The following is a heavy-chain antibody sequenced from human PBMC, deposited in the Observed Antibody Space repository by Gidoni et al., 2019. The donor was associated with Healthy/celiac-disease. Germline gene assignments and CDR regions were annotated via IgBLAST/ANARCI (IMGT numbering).Heavy chain of an antibody. V-gene: IGHV3-7*03. Sequence: EVQLVESGGGLVQPGGSLRLPCAASGFTFSSYWMRWVRQAPGKGLEGVANIKQDGSEKYYVDSVKGRFTISRDNAKNSLYLQMNSLRAEDTAVYYCARIPSIAIWFGSRGRGYYFDYWGQGTLVTVSS. D-gene: IGHD3-10*01. CDR2: IKQDGSEK. J-gene: IGHJ4*02. CDR1: GFTFSSYW. CDR3: ARIPSIAIWFGSRGRGYYFDY.